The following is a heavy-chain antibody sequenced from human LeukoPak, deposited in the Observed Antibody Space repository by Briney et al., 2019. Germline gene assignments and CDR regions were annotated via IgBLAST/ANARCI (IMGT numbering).Heavy chain of an antibody. Sequence: SETLSLTCAVYGGSFSGYYWSWIRQPPGKGLEWIGKINHSGSTNYNPSLKSRVTISVDTSKNQFSLKLSSVTAADTAVYYCARVGGTNYYYYGMDVWGQGTTVTVSS. CDR1: GGSFSGYY. J-gene: IGHJ6*02. D-gene: IGHD2-2*01. CDR3: ARVGGTNYYYYGMDV. V-gene: IGHV4-34*01. CDR2: INHSGST.